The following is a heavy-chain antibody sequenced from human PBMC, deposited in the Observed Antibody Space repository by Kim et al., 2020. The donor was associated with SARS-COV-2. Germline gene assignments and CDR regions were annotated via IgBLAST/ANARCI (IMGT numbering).Heavy chain of an antibody. V-gene: IGHV6-1*01. CDR1: GDSVSSNSAA. CDR2: TYYRSKWYN. D-gene: IGHD6-13*01. Sequence: SQTLSLTCAISGDSVSSNSAAWNWIRQSPSRGLEWLGRTYYRSKWYNDYAVSVKSRITINPDTSKNQFSLQLNSVTPEDTAVYYCAREGKIGIAAAGNWFDPWGQGTLVTVSS. CDR3: AREGKIGIAAAGNWFDP. J-gene: IGHJ5*02.